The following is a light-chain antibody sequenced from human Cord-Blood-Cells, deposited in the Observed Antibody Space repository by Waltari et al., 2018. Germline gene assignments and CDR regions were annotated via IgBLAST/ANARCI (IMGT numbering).Light chain of an antibody. V-gene: IGLV2-23*01. Sequence: QSALTQPASVSGSPGQSITISCTVPSSDVGRYNLVPWYQQHPGKAPKLMIYEGSKRPSGVSNRFSGSKSGNTASLTISGLQAEDEADYYCCSYAGSSTWVFGGGTKLTVL. CDR1: SSDVGRYNL. CDR2: EGS. CDR3: CSYAGSSTWV. J-gene: IGLJ3*02.